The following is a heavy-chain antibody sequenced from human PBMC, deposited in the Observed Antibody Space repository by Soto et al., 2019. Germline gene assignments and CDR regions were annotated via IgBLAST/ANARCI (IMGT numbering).Heavy chain of an antibody. J-gene: IGHJ3*02. CDR2: ISAYNGNT. V-gene: IGHV1-18*01. Sequence: ASVKVSCKASGYTFTSYGISWVRRAPGRGLEWMGWISAYNGNTNYAQKLQGRVTMTTDTSTSTAYMELRSLRSDDTAVYYCASAPYAYSSSWYDAFDIWGQGTMVTVSS. CDR1: GYTFTSYG. D-gene: IGHD6-13*01. CDR3: ASAPYAYSSSWYDAFDI.